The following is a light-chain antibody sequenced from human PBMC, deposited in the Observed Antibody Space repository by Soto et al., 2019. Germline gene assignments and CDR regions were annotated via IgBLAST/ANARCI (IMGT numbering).Light chain of an antibody. CDR3: CSYAGSTSVV. V-gene: IGLV2-23*02. CDR2: AVT. CDR1: SSDVGSYNL. J-gene: IGLJ2*01. Sequence: QSALTQPASVSGSPGQSITISCTGTSSDVGSYNLVSWYQQHPGKPPKVMIYAVTKRPSGVPNRFSGSKSGNSASLTISGLQAEDEADYYCCSYAGSTSVVFGGGTKLTVL.